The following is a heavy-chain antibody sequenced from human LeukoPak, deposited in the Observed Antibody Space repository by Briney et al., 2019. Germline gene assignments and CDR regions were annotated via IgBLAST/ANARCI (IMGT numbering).Heavy chain of an antibody. D-gene: IGHD3-16*01. CDR2: ISGSGDDI. CDR3: AKDPWGSRVY. V-gene: IGHV3-21*03. CDR1: GLTFSSCG. Sequence: GGSLRLSCAASGLTFSSCGVQWVRQAPGKGLEWVASISGSGDDIYHADSLKGRFTISRDNAKKALYLQINSLRVDDRAVYYCAKDPWGSRVYWGQGTLVTVSS. J-gene: IGHJ4*02.